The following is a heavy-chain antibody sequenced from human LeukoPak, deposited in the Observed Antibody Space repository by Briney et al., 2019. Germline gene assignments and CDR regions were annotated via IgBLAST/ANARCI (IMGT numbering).Heavy chain of an antibody. Sequence: GGSLRLSCAASGFTFSGYAMSWVRQAPGKGLEWVSAISDSGDATYYADSVRGRFTISRDNSKNTVYLQLNSLRDADTAVYYCAKDLNPRIVYAFDIWGKGTMVTVSS. CDR3: AKDLNPRIVYAFDI. CDR1: GFTFSGYA. D-gene: IGHD2/OR15-2a*01. V-gene: IGHV3-23*01. CDR2: ISDSGDAT. J-gene: IGHJ3*02.